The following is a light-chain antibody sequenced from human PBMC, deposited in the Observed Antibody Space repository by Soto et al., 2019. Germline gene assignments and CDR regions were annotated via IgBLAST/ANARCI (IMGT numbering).Light chain of an antibody. V-gene: IGKV3-11*01. CDR2: DAS. CDR3: QQRSNWPPRIT. J-gene: IGKJ5*01. CDR1: QSVSSY. Sequence: EIVLTQSPATLSLSPGERATLSCRASQSVSSYLAWYQQKPGQAPRLLIYDASNRATGIPARFSGSGSGTDFTLTISILEPEDVAVYYCQQRSNWPPRITFGQGTRLEIK.